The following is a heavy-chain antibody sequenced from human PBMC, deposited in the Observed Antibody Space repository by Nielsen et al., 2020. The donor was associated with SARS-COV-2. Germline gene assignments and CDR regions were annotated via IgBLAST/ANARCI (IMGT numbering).Heavy chain of an antibody. CDR1: GFTFSSYG. Sequence: GGSLRLSCAASGFTFSSYGMHWVRQAPGKGLEWVAVISYDGSNKYYADSVKGRFTISRDNSKNTLYLQMNSLRAEDTAVYYCARDCSSTSCYNEGAFDIWGQGTMVTVSS. CDR2: ISYDGSNK. V-gene: IGHV3-30*03. CDR3: ARDCSSTSCYNEGAFDI. J-gene: IGHJ3*02. D-gene: IGHD2-2*02.